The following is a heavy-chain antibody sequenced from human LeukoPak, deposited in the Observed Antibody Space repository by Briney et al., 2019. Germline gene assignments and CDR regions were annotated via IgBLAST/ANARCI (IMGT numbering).Heavy chain of an antibody. J-gene: IGHJ4*02. V-gene: IGHV3-33*06. CDR3: AKPTSGDGSFLIDY. Sequence: GGSLRLSCAASGFTFSSYVMHWVRQAPGKGLEWVAVIWYDGSYTYYAESVKGRFTISRDNSRNTLYLQMSSLRAEDTAVYYCAKPTSGDGSFLIDYWGQGTLVTVSS. CDR1: GFTFSSYV. CDR2: IWYDGSYT. D-gene: IGHD1-26*01.